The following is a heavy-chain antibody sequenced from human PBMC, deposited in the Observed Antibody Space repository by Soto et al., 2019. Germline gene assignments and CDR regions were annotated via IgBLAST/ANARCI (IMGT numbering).Heavy chain of an antibody. CDR2: IYYSGST. CDR3: ARGYSNYKDILNY. D-gene: IGHD4-4*01. CDR1: GGSISSYY. Sequence: QVQLQESGPGLVKPSETLSLTCTVSGGSISSYYWSWIRQPPGKGLEWIGYIYYSGSTNYNPSLKCRVTISVDTSKNQFSLKLSSVTAADTAVYYCARGYSNYKDILNYWGQGTLVTVSS. V-gene: IGHV4-59*01. J-gene: IGHJ4*02.